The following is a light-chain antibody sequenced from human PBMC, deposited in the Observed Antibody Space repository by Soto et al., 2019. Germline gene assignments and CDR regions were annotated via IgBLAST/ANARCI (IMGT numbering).Light chain of an antibody. Sequence: IQVTQSASSLSASVCDRVTITCRASQSIGDNLNWYQQKPGTAPNPLIYAASSLQSGVPSRFSGSGSGTDFTLTISNLQPEDFVSYFCQQSFNTPPTFGGGTKVDIK. J-gene: IGKJ4*01. CDR1: QSIGDN. CDR2: AAS. CDR3: QQSFNTPPT. V-gene: IGKV1-39*01.